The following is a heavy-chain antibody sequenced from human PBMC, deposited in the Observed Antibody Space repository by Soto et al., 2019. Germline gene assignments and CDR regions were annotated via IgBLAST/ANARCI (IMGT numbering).Heavy chain of an antibody. CDR1: GFIFRNYA. CDR3: AKDGDTDGQPDY. D-gene: IGHD2-8*01. Sequence: EVQLLEAGGGLVQPGGALRLSCAASGFIFRNYAMSWVRQAPGKGLEWVSAISGSAGSRYYADSVKGRFTISRDKSKNTLYLQMKSLRAEDTAVYYCAKDGDTDGQPDYWRHVTLVTVS. V-gene: IGHV3-23*01. CDR2: ISGSAGSR. J-gene: IGHJ4*01.